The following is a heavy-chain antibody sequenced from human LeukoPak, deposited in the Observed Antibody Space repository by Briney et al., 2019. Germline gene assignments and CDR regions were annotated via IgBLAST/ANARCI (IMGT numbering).Heavy chain of an antibody. CDR1: GYTFTSYY. V-gene: IGHV1-18*01. J-gene: IGHJ4*02. CDR2: INAYNGNT. D-gene: IGHD4-23*01. CDR3: ARDGDYGGNWDY. Sequence: ASVKVSCKASGYTFTSYYISWVRQAPGQGLEWMGWINAYNGNTNYAQKFQGRVTMTTDTSTSTGYMELRSLRSDDTAVYYCARDGDYGGNWDYWGQGTLVTVSS.